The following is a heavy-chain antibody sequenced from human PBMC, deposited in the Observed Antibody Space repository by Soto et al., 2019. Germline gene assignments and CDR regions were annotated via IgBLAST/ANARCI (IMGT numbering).Heavy chain of an antibody. V-gene: IGHV3-33*01. CDR3: ARAPFSSGWYFDY. D-gene: IGHD6-19*01. CDR2: IWYDGSNK. Sequence: GGSLRLSCAASGFTFSSNGMHWVRQAPGKGLDWVALIWYDGSNKYYADSVKGRFTISRDNSKNTLYLQMNSLRAEDTGVYYCARAPFSSGWYFDYWGQGTLVTVSS. J-gene: IGHJ4*02. CDR1: GFTFSSNG.